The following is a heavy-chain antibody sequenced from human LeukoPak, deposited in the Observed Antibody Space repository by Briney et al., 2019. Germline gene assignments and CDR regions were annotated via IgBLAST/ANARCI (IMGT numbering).Heavy chain of an antibody. Sequence: ASVKVSCKASGYTFTGYYMHWVRQAPGQGLEWMGRINPNSSGTSYAQKFQGRVTMTRDTSISTAYMELSRLRSDDTAVYYCARVRYSGRTYYFDYWGQGTLVTVSS. CDR3: ARVRYSGRTYYFDY. V-gene: IGHV1-2*06. J-gene: IGHJ4*02. CDR2: INPNSSGT. D-gene: IGHD1-26*01. CDR1: GYTFTGYY.